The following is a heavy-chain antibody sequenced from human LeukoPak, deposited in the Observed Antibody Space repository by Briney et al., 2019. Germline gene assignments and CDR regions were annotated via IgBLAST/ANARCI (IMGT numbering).Heavy chain of an antibody. Sequence: SETQTLTCSVSGGSISSSNWWSWVRQPPEKGLEWIGEIYHSGSTNYNPSLKSRVTISIDKSKNQFSLKLTSVTAADTAVYYCAKHSPLSASDVWGQGTMVTVSS. CDR2: IYHSGST. V-gene: IGHV4-4*02. D-gene: IGHD2/OR15-2a*01. J-gene: IGHJ3*01. CDR1: GGSISSSNW. CDR3: AKHSPLSASDV.